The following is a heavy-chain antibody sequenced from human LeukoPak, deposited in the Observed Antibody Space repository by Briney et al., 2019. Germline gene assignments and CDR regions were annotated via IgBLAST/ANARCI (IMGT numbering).Heavy chain of an antibody. J-gene: IGHJ1*01. D-gene: IGHD2-8*01. CDR1: GYTFTGYY. CDR3: ATVEVMGYFQH. CDR2: INPNSGGT. V-gene: IGHV1-2*04. Sequence: GASVKVSCKASGYTFTGYYMHWVRQAPGQGLEWMGWINPNSGGTNYAQKFQGWVTMTEDTSTDTAYMELSSLRSEDTAVYYCATVEVMGYFQHWGQGTLVTVSS.